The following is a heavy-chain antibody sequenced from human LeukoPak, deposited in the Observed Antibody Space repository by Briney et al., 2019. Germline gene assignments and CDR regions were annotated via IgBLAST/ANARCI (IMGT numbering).Heavy chain of an antibody. V-gene: IGHV1-69*13. CDR3: ARGTPRRTIVVVPAAMDV. CDR1: GGTFSSYA. D-gene: IGHD2-2*01. CDR2: IIPIFGTT. Sequence: ASVKVSCKASGGTFSSYAISWVRQAPGQGLEWMGGIIPIFGTTNYAQKFQDRVTINADQSTSTAYMELSSLRSDDTAVYYCARGTPRRTIVVVPAAMDVWGKGTTVTVSS. J-gene: IGHJ6*04.